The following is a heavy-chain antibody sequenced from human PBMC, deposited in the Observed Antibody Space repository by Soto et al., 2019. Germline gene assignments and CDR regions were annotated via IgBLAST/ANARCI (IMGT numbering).Heavy chain of an antibody. J-gene: IGHJ5*02. D-gene: IGHD7-27*01. Sequence: GASVKVSCKASGYTFTGYYMHWVRQAPGQGLERMGWINPNSGGTNYAQKYQGWVTMTRDTSISTAYMELSRLRSDDTAVYYCAVQGTLGWFDPWGQGTLVTVSS. CDR1: GYTFTGYY. CDR3: AVQGTLGWFDP. CDR2: INPNSGGT. V-gene: IGHV1-2*04.